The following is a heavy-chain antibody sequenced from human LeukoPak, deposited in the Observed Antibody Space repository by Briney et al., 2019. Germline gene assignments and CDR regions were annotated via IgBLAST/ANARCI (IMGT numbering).Heavy chain of an antibody. CDR2: ISGSGGST. D-gene: IGHD3-10*01. J-gene: IGHJ4*02. CDR3: ARIGGVIIKGPDY. V-gene: IGHV3-23*01. Sequence: GGSLRLSCAASGFTFSSYAMSWVRQAPGKGLEWVSAISGSGGSTYYADSVKGRFTISRDNSKNTLYLQMNSLRAEDTAVYYCARIGGVIIKGPDYWGQGTLVTVSS. CDR1: GFTFSSYA.